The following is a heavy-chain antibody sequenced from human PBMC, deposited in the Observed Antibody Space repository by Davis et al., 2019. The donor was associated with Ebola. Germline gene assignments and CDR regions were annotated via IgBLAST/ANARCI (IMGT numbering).Heavy chain of an antibody. CDR3: AKGSLYGSRSITAGMDV. Sequence: GESLKISCAASGFTFKTYAMTWVRQAPGKGLEWVSVIGGEGGDIRFADSVKGRFTFSRDNSKNTLYLQMNSLRAEDTAVYYCAKGSLYGSRSITAGMDVWGQGTTVTVSS. CDR2: IGGEGGDI. V-gene: IGHV3-23*01. CDR1: GFTFKTYA. D-gene: IGHD4-17*01. J-gene: IGHJ6*02.